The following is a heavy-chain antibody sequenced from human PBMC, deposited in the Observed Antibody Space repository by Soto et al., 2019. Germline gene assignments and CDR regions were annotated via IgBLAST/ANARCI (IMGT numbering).Heavy chain of an antibody. J-gene: IGHJ4*02. Sequence: QLRLQEAGPGLVKPSETLSLTCTVSGGSISSSSYYWGWIRQPPGKGPEGIGAVYYNGNTYYNPSLKRPVSMCVDTSTNQFSLKLGSATAADTAMYYCARQTGVFGHYFDYWGQGTLVTVSS. CDR3: ARQTGVFGHYFDY. V-gene: IGHV4-39*01. CDR1: GGSISSSSYY. CDR2: VYYNGNT. D-gene: IGHD3-16*01.